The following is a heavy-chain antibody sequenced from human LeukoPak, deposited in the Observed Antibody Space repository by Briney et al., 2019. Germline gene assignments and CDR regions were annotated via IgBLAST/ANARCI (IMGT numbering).Heavy chain of an antibody. CDR1: GFTFSRNG. CDR2: ISGSGGNT. J-gene: IGHJ4*02. V-gene: IGHV3-23*01. D-gene: IGHD5-24*01. CDR3: AKDRARGGYNYLYYFDY. Sequence: GGSLRLSCAASGFTFSRNGMTWVRQAPGKGLEWVSAISGSGGNTYYADSVKGRFTISRDNSKNTLYLQMNSLRAEDTAVYYCAKDRARGGYNYLYYFDYWGQGTLVTVSS.